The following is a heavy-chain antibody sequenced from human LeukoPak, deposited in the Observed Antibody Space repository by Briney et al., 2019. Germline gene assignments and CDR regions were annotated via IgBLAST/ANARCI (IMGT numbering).Heavy chain of an antibody. CDR3: ARASPVGQTFDY. J-gene: IGHJ4*02. V-gene: IGHV1-69*04. D-gene: IGHD1-26*01. CDR2: IIPILGIA. CDR1: GGTFSSYA. Sequence: SVKVSCKASGGTFSSYAISWVRQAPGQGLEWMGRIIPILGIANYAQKFQGRVTITADKSTSTAYMELSSLRSEDTVVYYCARASPVGQTFDYWGQGTLVTVSS.